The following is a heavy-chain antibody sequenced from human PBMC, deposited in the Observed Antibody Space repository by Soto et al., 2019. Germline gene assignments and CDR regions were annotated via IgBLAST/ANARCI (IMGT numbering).Heavy chain of an antibody. CDR2: IYYSGST. J-gene: IGHJ4*02. CDR3: ARETSSGWPDTPIDY. CDR1: GGSISSGDYY. Sequence: PSETLSLTCTVSGGSISSGDYYWSWIRQPPGKGLEWIGYIYYSGSTYYNPSLKSRVTISVDTSKNQFSLKLSSVTAADTAVYYCARETSSGWPDTPIDYWGPGTLVTVSS. D-gene: IGHD6-19*01. V-gene: IGHV4-30-4*01.